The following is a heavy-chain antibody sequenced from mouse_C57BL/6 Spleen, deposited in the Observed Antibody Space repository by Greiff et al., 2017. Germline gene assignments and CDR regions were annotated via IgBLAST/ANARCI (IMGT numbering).Heavy chain of an antibody. CDR3: ARPGDVHFDY. CDR2: ISSGSSTI. Sequence: DVKLMESGGGLVKPGGSLKLSCAASGFTFSDYGMHWVRQAPEKGLEWVAYISSGSSTIYYADTVKGRFTISRDNAKNTLFLQMTSLRSEDTAMYYCARPGDVHFDYWGQGTTLTVSS. D-gene: IGHD3-3*01. J-gene: IGHJ2*01. CDR1: GFTFSDYG. V-gene: IGHV5-17*01.